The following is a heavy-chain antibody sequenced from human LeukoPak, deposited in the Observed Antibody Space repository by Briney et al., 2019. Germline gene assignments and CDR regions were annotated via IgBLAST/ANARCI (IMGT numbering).Heavy chain of an antibody. Sequence: GGSLRLSCAASGFTFSSYSMNWVRQAPGKGLEWVSSISSSSSYIYYADSVKGRFTISRDNAKNSLYLQMNSLRAEDTAVYYCARSAGYCSSTSCYLYHFDYWGQGTLVTVSS. CDR1: GFTFSSYS. CDR3: ARSAGYCSSTSCYLYHFDY. V-gene: IGHV3-21*01. CDR2: ISSSSSYI. J-gene: IGHJ4*02. D-gene: IGHD2-2*01.